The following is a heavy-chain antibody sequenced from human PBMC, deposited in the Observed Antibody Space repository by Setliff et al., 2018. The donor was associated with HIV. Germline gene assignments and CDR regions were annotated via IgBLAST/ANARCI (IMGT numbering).Heavy chain of an antibody. CDR1: GGSISSGSYY. V-gene: IGHV4-61*09. CDR3: AREQYHFVVDYYYYYGMDV. D-gene: IGHD2-15*01. CDR2: IHTSGST. Sequence: SETLSLTCSVSGGSISSGSYYWSWIRQPAGKGLEWIGHIHTSGSTKYNPSLKSRVTISADASQNQFSLKLKHATAADTAVYYCAREQYHFVVDYYYYYGMDVWGQGNTVTVSS. J-gene: IGHJ6*02.